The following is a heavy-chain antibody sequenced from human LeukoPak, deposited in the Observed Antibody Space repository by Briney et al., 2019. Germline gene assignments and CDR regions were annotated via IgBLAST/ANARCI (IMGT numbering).Heavy chain of an antibody. CDR2: INHSRST. CDR3: ARRVGRWFGERAYYYNYMDV. Sequence: SETLSLTCAVYGGSFSGYYWTWIRQPPGKGLEWIGEINHSRSTKYSPSLESRVTISVDTSKNQFSLKLSSVTAADTAVYYCARRVGRWFGERAYYYNYMDVWDKGTPVTISS. D-gene: IGHD3-10*01. V-gene: IGHV4-34*01. CDR1: GGSFSGYY. J-gene: IGHJ6*03.